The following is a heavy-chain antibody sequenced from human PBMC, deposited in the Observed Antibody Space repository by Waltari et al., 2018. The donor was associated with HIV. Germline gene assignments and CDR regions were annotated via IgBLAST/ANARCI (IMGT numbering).Heavy chain of an antibody. D-gene: IGHD2-15*01. CDR1: GGFIRSSSYY. Sequence: QLQLQESGPRLVKTSETLSLTCQVSGGFIRSSSYYWGWIRQPPGKGLEWIANIYYSGSAYYNPSLKSRVTISVDTSKNQFSLKLSSVPVADTAVYYCVRDVEWFQSWGQGTLVIVSS. J-gene: IGHJ5*01. CDR3: VRDVEWFQS. V-gene: IGHV4-39*07. CDR2: IYYSGSA.